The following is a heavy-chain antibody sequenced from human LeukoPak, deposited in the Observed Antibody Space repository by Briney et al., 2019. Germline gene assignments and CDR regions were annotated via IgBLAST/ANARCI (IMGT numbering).Heavy chain of an antibody. Sequence: GGSLRLSCAASGFTFSSYAMHWVRQAPGKGLEWVAVISYDGSNKYYADSVKGRFTISRDNSKNTLYLQMNSLRAEDTAVYYCASALYDSSGYSPHDYWGQGTLVTVSS. J-gene: IGHJ4*02. CDR2: ISYDGSNK. CDR1: GFTFSSYA. D-gene: IGHD3-22*01. CDR3: ASALYDSSGYSPHDY. V-gene: IGHV3-30-3*01.